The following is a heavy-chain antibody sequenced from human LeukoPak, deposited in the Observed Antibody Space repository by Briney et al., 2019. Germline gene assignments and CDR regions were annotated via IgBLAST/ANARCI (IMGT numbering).Heavy chain of an antibody. J-gene: IGHJ4*02. V-gene: IGHV3-7*01. CDR1: GFTFSTSW. D-gene: IGHD1-26*01. Sequence: GGSLRLSCVASGFTFSTSWVTWVRQAPGTGLEWVANIDKHGNGKYYVDSVKGRFAISRDYASNSVFLQMDSLRAEDTSVYYCATDAGWGYYDLWGQGTPVTVSS. CDR3: ATDAGWGYYDL. CDR2: IDKHGNGK.